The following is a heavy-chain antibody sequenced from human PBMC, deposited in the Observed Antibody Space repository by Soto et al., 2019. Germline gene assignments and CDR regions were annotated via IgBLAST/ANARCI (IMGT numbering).Heavy chain of an antibody. J-gene: IGHJ6*02. CDR2: ISGSGDST. D-gene: IGHD3-10*01. CDR1: GFTFTNYA. CDR3: AKDDFYYGSGSYGV. Sequence: EVQLLVSGGGSVQPGGSLRLSCAASGFTFTNYAMTWVRQAPGKGLEWVSGISGSGDSTYYADSVKGRFTISRDNSKNTLSLQMNSLRAEDTAVYYCAKDDFYYGSGSYGVWGQGTTVTVSS. V-gene: IGHV3-23*01.